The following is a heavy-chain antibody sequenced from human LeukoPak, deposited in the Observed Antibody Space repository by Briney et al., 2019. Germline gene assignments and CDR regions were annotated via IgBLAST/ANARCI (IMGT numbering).Heavy chain of an antibody. V-gene: IGHV4-59*08. CDR2: IYYSGGT. Sequence: PSETLSLTCTVSGGSISSYYWSWIRQPPGKGLEWIGYIYYSGGTNYNPSLKSRVTISVDTSKNQFSLKLSSVTAADTAVYYCARQGYSYGFINYYYGMDVWGQGTTVTVSS. CDR1: GGSISSYY. D-gene: IGHD5-18*01. CDR3: ARQGYSYGFINYYYGMDV. J-gene: IGHJ6*02.